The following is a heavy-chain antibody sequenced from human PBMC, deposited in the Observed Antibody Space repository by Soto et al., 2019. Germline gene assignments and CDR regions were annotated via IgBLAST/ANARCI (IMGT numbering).Heavy chain of an antibody. J-gene: IGHJ4*02. CDR1: GYTFNSYS. CDR2: ISAYNGNT. D-gene: IGHD6-19*01. Sequence: GASVKVSCKASGYTFNSYSITWVRQAPVQGLEWMGWISAYNGNTDYAQKLQGRVSMTTDTSTRTAYMELRSLTSDDTAVYYCARLSAAFTVAGNLGYWGQGTLVTVSS. CDR3: ARLSAAFTVAGNLGY. V-gene: IGHV1-18*01.